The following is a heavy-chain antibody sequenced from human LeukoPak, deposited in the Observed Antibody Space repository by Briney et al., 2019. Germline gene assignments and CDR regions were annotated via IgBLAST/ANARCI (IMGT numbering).Heavy chain of an antibody. CDR3: ARRPMIVVVITPFDY. D-gene: IGHD3-22*01. CDR2: IYHSGST. Sequence: SETLSLTCTVSGYSISRGYSWGWIRQPPGKGLEWIGNIYHSGSTNYNPSLKSRVTISVDTSKNQFSLKLSSVTAADTAVYYCARRPMIVVVITPFDYWGQGTLVTVSS. V-gene: IGHV4-38-2*02. J-gene: IGHJ4*02. CDR1: GYSISRGYS.